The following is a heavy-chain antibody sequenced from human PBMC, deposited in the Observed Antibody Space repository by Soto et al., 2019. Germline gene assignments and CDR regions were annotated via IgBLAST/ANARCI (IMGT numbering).Heavy chain of an antibody. V-gene: IGHV3-21*01. CDR1: GFTFSTYT. CDR3: ATLGGSMAPRPNDY. D-gene: IGHD6-6*01. J-gene: IGHJ4*02. Sequence: GGSLRLSCAASGFTFSTYTVHWVRQAPGKGLEWVSSISSSSTYINYAGSVEGRFTISRDNVKNSLYLQMNSLRAEDTALYYCATLGGSMAPRPNDYWGQGTLVTVSS. CDR2: ISSSSTYI.